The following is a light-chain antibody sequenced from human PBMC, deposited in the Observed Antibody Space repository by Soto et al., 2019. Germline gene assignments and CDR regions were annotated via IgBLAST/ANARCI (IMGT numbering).Light chain of an antibody. CDR3: QQYYSYPLT. J-gene: IGKJ1*01. CDR2: DAS. Sequence: DIQMTQSPSTLSASVGDRVTISCRASQSISNWLAWYQQKPGKAPKLLIYDASSVESGVPSRVSGSGSGTEFTLTIASLQPDDFATYSCQQYYSYPLTFGQGTKVEIK. V-gene: IGKV1-5*01. CDR1: QSISNW.